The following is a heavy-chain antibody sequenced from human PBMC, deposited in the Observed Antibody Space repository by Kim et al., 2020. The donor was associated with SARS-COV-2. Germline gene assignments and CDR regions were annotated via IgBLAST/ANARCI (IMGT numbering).Heavy chain of an antibody. J-gene: IGHJ6*02. CDR2: IDPSDSYT. Sequence: GESLKISCKGSGYSFTSYWISWVRQMPGKGLEWMGRIDPSDSYTNYSPSFQGHVTISADKSISTAYLQWSSLKASDTAMYYCASSLIVGATQGGLLYGMDVWGQGTTVTVSS. CDR3: ASSLIVGATQGGLLYGMDV. V-gene: IGHV5-10-1*01. CDR1: GYSFTSYW. D-gene: IGHD1-26*01.